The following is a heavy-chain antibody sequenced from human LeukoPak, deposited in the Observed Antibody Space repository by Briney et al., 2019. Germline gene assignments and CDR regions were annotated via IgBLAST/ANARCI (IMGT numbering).Heavy chain of an antibody. V-gene: IGHV3-7*03. CDR1: GFTFSSNW. Sequence: GGSLRLSCAASGFTFSSNWMSWVRQAPGKGLEWVANIKQDGSEKYHVDSVKGRFTISRDNAKNSLYLQVNSLRAEDTAVYYCARDPLSNCGLDYWGQGALVTVSS. D-gene: IGHD7-27*01. CDR3: ARDPLSNCGLDY. J-gene: IGHJ4*02. CDR2: IKQDGSEK.